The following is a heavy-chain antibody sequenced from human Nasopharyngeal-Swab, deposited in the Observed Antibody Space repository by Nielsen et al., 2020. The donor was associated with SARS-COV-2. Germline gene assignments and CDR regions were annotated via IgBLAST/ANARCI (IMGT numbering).Heavy chain of an antibody. J-gene: IGHJ4*02. CDR1: GFTFSSYE. D-gene: IGHD5-12*01. Sequence: GESLKISCAASGFTFSSYEMNWVRQAPGKGLEWVSYMSSSGSTIYYADSVKGRFTISRDNAKNSLYLQMDSLRAEDTAVYYCARGVDWLRLPSDYWGQGTLVTVSS. V-gene: IGHV3-48*03. CDR3: ARGVDWLRLPSDY. CDR2: MSSSGSTI.